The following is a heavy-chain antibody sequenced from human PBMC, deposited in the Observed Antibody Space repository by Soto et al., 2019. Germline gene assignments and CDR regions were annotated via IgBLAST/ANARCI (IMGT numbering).Heavy chain of an antibody. CDR2: ISAYNGNT. D-gene: IGHD3-16*01. CDR1: GYTFTSYG. V-gene: IGHV1-18*01. Sequence: GASVKVSCKASGYTFTSYGISWVRQAPGQGLEWMGWISAYNGNTNYAQKLQGRVTMTTDTSTSTAYMELRSLRSDDTAVYYCATSVWGSYDNWFDPWGQGTLVTVLL. CDR3: ATSVWGSYDNWFDP. J-gene: IGHJ5*02.